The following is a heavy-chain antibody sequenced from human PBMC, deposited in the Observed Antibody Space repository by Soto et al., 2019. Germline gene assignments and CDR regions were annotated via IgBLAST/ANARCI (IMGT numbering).Heavy chain of an antibody. CDR2: INHSGST. V-gene: IGHV4-34*01. D-gene: IGHD6-13*01. Sequence: SETLSLTCAVYGGSFSGYYWSWIRQPPGKGLEWIGEINHSGSTNYNPSLKSRVTISVDTSKNQFSLKLSSVTAADTAVYYCARGRPGYLPSYWGQGTLVTVSS. CDR3: ARGRPGYLPSY. J-gene: IGHJ4*02. CDR1: GGSFSGYY.